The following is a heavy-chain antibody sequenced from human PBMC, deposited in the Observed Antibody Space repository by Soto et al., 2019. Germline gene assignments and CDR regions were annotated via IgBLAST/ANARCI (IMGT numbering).Heavy chain of an antibody. CDR1: NGSITSGNW. J-gene: IGHJ5*02. Sequence: SETLSLTCAVSNGSITSGNWLSWVRQPPGKGLEWIGDIYQTGSTNYNPSLRSRVIISVDKSKNNFSLSLSSVTAADTAVYFCARVWGALAPIAGWFGPWGRGILVTVSS. CDR3: ARVWGALAPIAGWFGP. V-gene: IGHV4-4*02. D-gene: IGHD3-16*01. CDR2: IYQTGST.